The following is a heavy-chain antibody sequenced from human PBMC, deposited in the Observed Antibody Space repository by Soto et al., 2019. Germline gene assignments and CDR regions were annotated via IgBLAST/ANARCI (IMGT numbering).Heavy chain of an antibody. J-gene: IGHJ6*02. CDR3: ARARGVYYDFWSGYYSDSYYGMDV. CDR2: ISHSGST. Sequence: PSETLSLTCAVYGGSFSDYYWSWIRQPPGKGLEWIGEISHSGSTNYNPSLKSRVTISVDTSKNQFSLKLSSVTAADTAVYYCARARGVYYDFWSGYYSDSYYGMDVWGQGNTVTVSS. D-gene: IGHD3-3*01. CDR1: GGSFSDYY. V-gene: IGHV4-34*01.